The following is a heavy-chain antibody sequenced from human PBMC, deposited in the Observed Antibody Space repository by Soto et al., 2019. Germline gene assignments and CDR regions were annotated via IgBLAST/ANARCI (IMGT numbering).Heavy chain of an antibody. V-gene: IGHV1-69*06. CDR2: IIPIFGTA. Sequence: ASVKVSCKASGGTFSSHAISWVRQAPGQGLEWMGGIIPIFGTANYTQKFQGRVTITADKSTSTAYMELSSLRSEDTAVYYCAREPAYDFWSGYYPLDYWGQGTLVTVSS. CDR3: AREPAYDFWSGYYPLDY. J-gene: IGHJ4*02. CDR1: GGTFSSHA. D-gene: IGHD3-3*01.